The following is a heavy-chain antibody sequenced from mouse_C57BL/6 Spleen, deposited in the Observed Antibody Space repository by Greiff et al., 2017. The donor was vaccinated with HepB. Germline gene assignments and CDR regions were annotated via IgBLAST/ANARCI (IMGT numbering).Heavy chain of an antibody. CDR1: GYSITSGYY. Sequence: DVKLQESGPGLVKPSQSLSLTCSVTGYSITSGYYWNWIRQFPGNKLEWMGYISYDGSNNYNPSLKNRISITRDTSKNQFFLKLNSVTTEDTATYYCARGLAGFAYWGQGTLVTVSA. CDR3: ARGLAGFAY. J-gene: IGHJ3*01. CDR2: ISYDGSN. V-gene: IGHV3-6*01.